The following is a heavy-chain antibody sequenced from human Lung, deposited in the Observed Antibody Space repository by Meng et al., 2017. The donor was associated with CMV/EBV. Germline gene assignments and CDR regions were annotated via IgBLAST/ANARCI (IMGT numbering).Heavy chain of an antibody. CDR3: ERREGVAGHELFVNDAFDI. CDR1: GCSISSSSYY. J-gene: IGHJ3*02. V-gene: IGHV4-39*01. CDR2: IYYSGST. D-gene: IGHD6-19*01. Sequence: SETLSLTCTVSGCSISSSSYYWGWIRQPPGKGLEWIGSIYYSGSTYYNPSLKSRVTISVDTSKNQFSLRLSSVTAADTAVYYCERREGVAGHELFVNDAFDIWGQGTXVTVSS.